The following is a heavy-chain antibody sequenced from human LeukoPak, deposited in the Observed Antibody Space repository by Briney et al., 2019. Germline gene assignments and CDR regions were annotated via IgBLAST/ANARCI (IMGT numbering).Heavy chain of an antibody. J-gene: IGHJ6*03. CDR2: ISGTGTKR. D-gene: IGHD3-10*01. V-gene: IGHV3-23*01. CDR1: GFLFSSFG. Sequence: GGTLTLSCEGSGFLFSSFGVSWVRQAPGKGLEWVSAISGTGTKRFLTDAVKGRFTISRDNAKSLVYLEMRSLRVDDAARYYCGRVVGSLNYDASGDYYMDVWGKGTTVTVSS. CDR3: GRVVGSLNYDASGDYYMDV.